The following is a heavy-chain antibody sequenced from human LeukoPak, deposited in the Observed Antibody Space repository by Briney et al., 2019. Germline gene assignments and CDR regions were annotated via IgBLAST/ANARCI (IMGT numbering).Heavy chain of an antibody. J-gene: IGHJ5*02. CDR2: IYFGGKT. Sequence: PSETLSLTCTVSGASVSSSNYYWGWFRQPPRKGLEWIGSIYFGGKTYYNPSLKSRVTISVDTSKNHFSLRLSSVTAADTAAYYCAPGSTFGNRGSWFDPWGQGTLVTVSS. CDR3: APGSTFGNRGSWFDP. CDR1: GASVSSSNYY. V-gene: IGHV4-39*01. D-gene: IGHD3-16*01.